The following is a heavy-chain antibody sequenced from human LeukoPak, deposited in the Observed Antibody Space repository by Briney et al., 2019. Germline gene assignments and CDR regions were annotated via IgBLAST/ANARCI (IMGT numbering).Heavy chain of an antibody. J-gene: IGHJ6*02. V-gene: IGHV4-4*07. CDR3: ARDTDYGDFRSTGGMDV. Sequence: PSETLSLTCTVSGGSISSYYWGWIRQPAGKGLEWIGRIYTSGSTNYNPSLKSRVTMSVDTSKNQFSLKLSSVTAADTAVYYCARDTDYGDFRSTGGMDVWGQGTTVTVSS. CDR2: IYTSGST. D-gene: IGHD4-17*01. CDR1: GGSISSYY.